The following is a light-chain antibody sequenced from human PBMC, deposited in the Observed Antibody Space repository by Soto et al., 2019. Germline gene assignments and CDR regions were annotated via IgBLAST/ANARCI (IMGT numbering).Light chain of an antibody. CDR1: RSDVGSYNS. CDR3: LSYAGNSIWL. CDR2: EVT. J-gene: IGLJ2*01. Sequence: QSALTQPASVSGSPGQSITISCTGTRSDVGSYNSIAWYQPHPGKAPRVVIFEVTKRPSGISDRFSGSKSGYTASLRISGLQAEDEADYFCLSYAGNSIWLFGGGTKLPVL. V-gene: IGLV2-23*02.